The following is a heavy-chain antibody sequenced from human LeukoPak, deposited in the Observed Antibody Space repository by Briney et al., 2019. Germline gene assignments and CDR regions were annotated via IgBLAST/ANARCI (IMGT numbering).Heavy chain of an antibody. Sequence: PSETLSLTCTVSGDSISSGNYWGWIRQPPGKGLEWIGSIFHTGSTYFNLSLKSRVTISVDTSKNQFSLRLSSVTAADTAVYYCARDSSWSSEYFQHWGQGTLVTVSS. CDR1: GDSISSGNY. CDR3: ARDSSWSSEYFQH. V-gene: IGHV4-38-2*02. D-gene: IGHD6-13*01. CDR2: IFHTGST. J-gene: IGHJ1*01.